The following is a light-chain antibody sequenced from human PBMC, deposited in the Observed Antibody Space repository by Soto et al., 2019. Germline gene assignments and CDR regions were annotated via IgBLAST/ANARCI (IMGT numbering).Light chain of an antibody. V-gene: IGKV1-39*01. CDR2: GAS. Sequence: DILMTQSPSSLSASVGDRVTLTCRASHTIAANLNWYQHKPGQAPGVLIYGASTLPIGVPARFTGSGYGPDFTLTINNVQSEDFATYYCQQFYYYAHTFGQGTKLEIK. J-gene: IGKJ2*01. CDR1: HTIAAN. CDR3: QQFYYYAHT.